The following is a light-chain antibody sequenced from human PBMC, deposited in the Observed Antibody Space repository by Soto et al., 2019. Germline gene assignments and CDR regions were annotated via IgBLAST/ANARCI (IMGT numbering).Light chain of an antibody. Sequence: EIVMTQSPATLSVSPGERVTLSCRASQSVSSNLAWYQQKPGQAPWLLIYGASTRATGIPARFSGSGFGTEFTLTISSLQSEDFAVYYCQQYNNWPITFGQGTRLDIK. CDR1: QSVSSN. V-gene: IGKV3-15*01. CDR2: GAS. J-gene: IGKJ5*01. CDR3: QQYNNWPIT.